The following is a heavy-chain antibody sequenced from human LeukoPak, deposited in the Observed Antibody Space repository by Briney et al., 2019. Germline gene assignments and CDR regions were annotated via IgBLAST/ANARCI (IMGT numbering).Heavy chain of an antibody. CDR3: TRAVAGHPD. CDR1: GVPFSNCY. D-gene: IGHD6-19*01. Sequence: SETLSLTCAVSGVPFSNCYWSWVRQSPTQGLEWIGEINHSGYTNYNPSLKSRVTMSIDTSKNQFSLRLTSVTAADTGVYYCTRAVAGHPDWGQGTLVTVSS. J-gene: IGHJ4*02. V-gene: IGHV4-34*01. CDR2: INHSGYT.